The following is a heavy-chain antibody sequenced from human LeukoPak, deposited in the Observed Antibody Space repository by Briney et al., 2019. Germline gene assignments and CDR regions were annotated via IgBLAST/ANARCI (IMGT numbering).Heavy chain of an antibody. J-gene: IGHJ4*02. CDR2: ISSYNGGA. CDR1: GYTFTTYG. CDR3: ARQKKQTTAIDY. Sequence: ASVRVSCKASGYTFTTYGFSWVRQAPGQGLEWMGWISSYNGGADYAQKLQGRVTMTTDTSTSTTYMELRSLRSDDTAVYYCARQKKQTTAIDYWGQGTLVTVSS. D-gene: IGHD4-17*01. V-gene: IGHV1-18*01.